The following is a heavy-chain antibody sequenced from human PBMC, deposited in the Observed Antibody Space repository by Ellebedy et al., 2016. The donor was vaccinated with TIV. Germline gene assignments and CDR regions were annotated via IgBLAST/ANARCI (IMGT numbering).Heavy chain of an antibody. CDR2: ISGSGGST. D-gene: IGHD1-26*01. J-gene: IGHJ6*02. CDR3: AKDLGGANYYYGMDV. V-gene: IGHV3-23*01. CDR1: GFTFSSYA. Sequence: GESLKISCAASGFTFSSYAMSWVRQAPGKGLEWVSAISGSGGSTYYADSVKGRFTISRDNSKNTLYLQMNSLRAEDTAVYYCAKDLGGANYYYGMDVWGQGTTVTVSS.